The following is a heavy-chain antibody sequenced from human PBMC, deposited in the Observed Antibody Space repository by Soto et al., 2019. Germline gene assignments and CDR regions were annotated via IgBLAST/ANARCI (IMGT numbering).Heavy chain of an antibody. J-gene: IGHJ4*02. CDR1: GFTFSSYG. CDR2: ISYDGSNK. V-gene: IGHV3-30*18. Sequence: QVQLVESGGGVVQPGRSLRLSCAASGFTFSSYGMHWVRQAPGKGLEWVAVISYDGSNKYYADSVKGRFTISRDNSKNTLYLQMNSLRAEDTAVYYCAKEGVYSSGWYIDYCGQGTLVTVSS. D-gene: IGHD6-19*01. CDR3: AKEGVYSSGWYIDY.